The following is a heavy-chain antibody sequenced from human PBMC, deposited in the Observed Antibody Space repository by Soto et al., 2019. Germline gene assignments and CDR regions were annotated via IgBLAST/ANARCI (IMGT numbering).Heavy chain of an antibody. CDR2: ISYDGRNK. Sequence: QVQLVESGGGVVQPGRSLRLSCAASGFTFSSYGMHWVRQAPGKGLEWVAVISYDGRNKYYADSVKGRFTISRDNSKNTLYLQSNSLRAADTAVYYCAKEFTYGALVWDYWGQGTLVTVSS. CDR3: AKEFTYGALVWDY. V-gene: IGHV3-30*18. CDR1: GFTFSSYG. D-gene: IGHD3-16*01. J-gene: IGHJ4*02.